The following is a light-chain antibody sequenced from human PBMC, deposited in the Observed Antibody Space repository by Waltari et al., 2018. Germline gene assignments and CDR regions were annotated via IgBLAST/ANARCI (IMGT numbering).Light chain of an antibody. J-gene: IGKJ1*01. CDR1: QSLNTW. V-gene: IGKV1-5*03. CDR2: KAS. Sequence: DIQMTQSPSTLSASVGDRVTITCRASQSLNTWLAWYQQKPGKAPKLLIYKASTLHSGVPSRFSGSGSGTEFTLTISSLQPDDSATYYCQQYNSHSRTFGQGTKVEI. CDR3: QQYNSHSRT.